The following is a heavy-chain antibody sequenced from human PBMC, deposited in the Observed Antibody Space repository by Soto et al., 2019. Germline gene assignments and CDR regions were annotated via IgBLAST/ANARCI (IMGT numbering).Heavy chain of an antibody. D-gene: IGHD2-15*01. CDR2: IYHSGST. CDR3: ASFAFRDEVIVDY. Sequence: PSLTCAVSGGSISSSNWWSWVRQPAGKGLEWIGEIYHSGSTNYNPSLKSRVTISVDKSKNQFSLKLSSVTAADTAVYYCASFAFRDEVIVDYCGHATPVTVSS. J-gene: IGHJ4*01. CDR1: GGSISSSNW. V-gene: IGHV4-4*02.